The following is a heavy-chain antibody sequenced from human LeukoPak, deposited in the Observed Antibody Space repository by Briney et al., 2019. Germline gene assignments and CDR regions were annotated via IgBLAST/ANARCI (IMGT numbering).Heavy chain of an antibody. V-gene: IGHV1-3*01. CDR1: GYTFTSYA. D-gene: IGHD1-20*01. CDR3: ARTTSRRYNWNDVDWFDP. Sequence: GASVKVSCKASGYTFTSYAMHWVRQAPGQRLEWMGWINAGNGNTKYSQKFQGGVTVTRDTSASTAYMELSSLRSEDTAVYYCARTTSRRYNWNDVDWFDPWGQGTLVTVSS. J-gene: IGHJ5*02. CDR2: INAGNGNT.